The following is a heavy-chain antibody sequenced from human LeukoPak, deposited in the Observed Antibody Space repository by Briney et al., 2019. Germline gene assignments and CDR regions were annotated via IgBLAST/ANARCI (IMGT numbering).Heavy chain of an antibody. CDR2: IYYSGST. V-gene: IGHV4-59*01. D-gene: IGHD3-9*01. CDR1: GGSISSYY. Sequence: EXLSLTXXXSGGSISSYYWSWIRQPPGKGLEWIGYIYYSGSTNYNPSLKSRVTISVDTSKNQFSLKLSSVTAADTAVYYCARGVLYLDYWGQGTLVTVSS. J-gene: IGHJ4*02. CDR3: ARGVLYLDY.